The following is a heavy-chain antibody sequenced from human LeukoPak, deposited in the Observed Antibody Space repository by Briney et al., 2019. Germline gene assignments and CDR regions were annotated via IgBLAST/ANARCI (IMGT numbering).Heavy chain of an antibody. J-gene: IGHJ4*02. CDR2: ISDRGGST. Sequence: GGSLRLSCAVSGITLNNYGMTWVRQAPGKGLEWVAGISDRGGSTKYADSVKGRFTISRDNPKNTLYLQMNSLRAEVTAVYFCAKRGVVIRVILVGFHKEAYYFESWGQGALVTVSS. CDR3: AKRGVVIRVILVGFHKEAYYFES. V-gene: IGHV3-23*01. D-gene: IGHD3/OR15-3a*01. CDR1: GITLNNYG.